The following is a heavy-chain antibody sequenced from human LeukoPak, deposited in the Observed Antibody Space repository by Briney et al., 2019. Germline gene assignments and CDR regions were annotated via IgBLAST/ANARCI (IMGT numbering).Heavy chain of an antibody. Sequence: PGGSLRLSCAASGFTFSSYWMHWVRQVPGKGLVWVSRIISDGRTTSYADSVKGRFTISRDNAKNTLYLQMNSLRGEDTAVYYCVSSRGGGNWFDSWGQGTLVTVSS. CDR3: VSSRGGGNWFDS. V-gene: IGHV3-74*01. J-gene: IGHJ5*01. D-gene: IGHD2-15*01. CDR2: IISDGRTT. CDR1: GFTFSSYW.